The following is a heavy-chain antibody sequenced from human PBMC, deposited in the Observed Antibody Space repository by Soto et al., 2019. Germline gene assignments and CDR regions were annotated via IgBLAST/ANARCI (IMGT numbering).Heavy chain of an antibody. D-gene: IGHD2-15*01. J-gene: IGHJ5*02. V-gene: IGHV4-30-2*01. CDR2: IYHSGST. CDR3: ARDFRQIGYCSGGSCHPTRNWFDP. Sequence: PSETLSLTCAVSGGSISSGGYSWSWIRQPPGKGLEWIGYIYHSGSTYYNPSLKSRVTISVDRSKNQFSLKLSSVTAADTAVYYCARDFRQIGYCSGGSCHPTRNWFDPWGQGPLVTVSS. CDR1: GGSISSGGYS.